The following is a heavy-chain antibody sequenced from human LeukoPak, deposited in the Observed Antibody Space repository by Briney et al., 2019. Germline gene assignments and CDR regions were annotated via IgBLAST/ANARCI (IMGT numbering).Heavy chain of an antibody. CDR1: GGSISSGDYY. CDR3: ARDRGSYSDY. J-gene: IGHJ4*02. CDR2: IYYSGST. Sequence: PSETLSLTCTVSGGSISSGDYYWSWIRQPPGKGLERIGYIYYSGSTNYNPSLKSRVTMSVDTSKNQFSLKLSSVTAADTAVYYCARDRGSYSDYWGQGTLVTVSS. D-gene: IGHD1-26*01. V-gene: IGHV4-61*08.